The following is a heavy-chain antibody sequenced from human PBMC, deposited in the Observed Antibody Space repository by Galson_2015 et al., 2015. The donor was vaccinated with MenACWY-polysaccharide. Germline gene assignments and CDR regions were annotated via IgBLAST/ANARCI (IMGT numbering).Heavy chain of an antibody. V-gene: IGHV3-48*01. Sequence: SLRLSCAASGFTFSTYSLTSVRQAPGKGLEWVSYINGGSSTIYYADSVKGRFTISRDNAKNSLYLQMNSLRGDDTAVYYCARDSGIAGTDDYWGQGTLVTVSS. J-gene: IGHJ4*02. CDR3: ARDSGIAGTDDY. CDR1: GFTFSTYS. D-gene: IGHD6-13*01. CDR2: INGGSSTI.